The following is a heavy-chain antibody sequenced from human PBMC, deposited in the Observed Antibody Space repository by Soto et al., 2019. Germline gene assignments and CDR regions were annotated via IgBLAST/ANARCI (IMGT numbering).Heavy chain of an antibody. CDR2: ISAYNGNT. V-gene: IGHV1-18*01. D-gene: IGHD6-19*01. CDR1: GYTFTSYG. CDR3: ARPVSSGVNFDY. J-gene: IGHJ4*02. Sequence: QVQLVQSGAEVKKPGASVKVSCKASGYTFTSYGISWVRQAPGQGLEWMGWISAYNGNTNYAQKRQGRVTMATDTSTSAAYMELRSLISDDTAVYYWARPVSSGVNFDYWGQRTLVIFSS.